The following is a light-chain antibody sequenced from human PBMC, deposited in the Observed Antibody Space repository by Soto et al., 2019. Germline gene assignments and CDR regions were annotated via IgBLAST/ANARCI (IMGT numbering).Light chain of an antibody. CDR2: GAS. Sequence: EIVMTQSQATLSVSPGERATLSCRASQSVTITHLAWYQQKPGQAPRLLIYGASTRATGIPARFSGSGSGTEFTLTISSLQSEDFAVYYCQQYNNWPPMTFGQGTKVDIK. CDR1: QSVTITH. V-gene: IGKV3-15*01. CDR3: QQYNNWPPMT. J-gene: IGKJ1*01.